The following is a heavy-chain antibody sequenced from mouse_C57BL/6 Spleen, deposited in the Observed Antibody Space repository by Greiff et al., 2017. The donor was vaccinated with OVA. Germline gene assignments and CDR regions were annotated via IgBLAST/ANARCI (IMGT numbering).Heavy chain of an antibody. CDR3: ARGGITTASWYFDV. CDR2: IHPNSGST. CDR1: GYTFTSYW. V-gene: IGHV1-64*01. J-gene: IGHJ1*03. Sequence: QVQLQQPGAELVKPGASVKLSCKASGYTFTSYWMHWVKQRPGQGLEWIGMIHPNSGSTNYNEKFKIKATLTVDKSSSTAYMQLSSLTSEDSAVYYCARGGITTASWYFDVWGTGTTVTVSS. D-gene: IGHD1-2*01.